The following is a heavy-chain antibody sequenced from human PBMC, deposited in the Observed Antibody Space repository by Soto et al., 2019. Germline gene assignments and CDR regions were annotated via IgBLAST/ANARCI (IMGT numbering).Heavy chain of an antibody. CDR2: INPNSGGT. Sequence: GASVKVSCKASGYTFTGYYMHWVRQAPGQGLEWMGWINPNSGGTNYAQKFQGWVTMTRDTSISTAYMELSRLRSDDTAVYYCARALKPFLYYYDSSGYYDNWGQGTLVTVSS. V-gene: IGHV1-2*04. J-gene: IGHJ4*02. CDR3: ARALKPFLYYYDSSGYYDN. D-gene: IGHD3-22*01. CDR1: GYTFTGYY.